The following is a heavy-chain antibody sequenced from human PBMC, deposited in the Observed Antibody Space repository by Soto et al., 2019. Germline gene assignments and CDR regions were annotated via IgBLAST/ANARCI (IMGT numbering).Heavy chain of an antibody. D-gene: IGHD3-22*01. J-gene: IGHJ6*02. Sequence: PGGSLRLSCAASGFTVSNTYMTWVRQPPGKGLECVSVIYTAGGTNYADSVKGRFIISRDNSKNTLYLQMNSLRAEDTAVYYCAKDPRDSSGSWYYYYGMDVWGQGTTVTVSS. CDR2: IYTAGGT. CDR3: AKDPRDSSGSWYYYYGMDV. CDR1: GFTVSNTY. V-gene: IGHV3-53*01.